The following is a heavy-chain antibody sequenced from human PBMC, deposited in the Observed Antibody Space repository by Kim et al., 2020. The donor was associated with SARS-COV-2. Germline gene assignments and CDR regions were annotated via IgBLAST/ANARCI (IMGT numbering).Heavy chain of an antibody. J-gene: IGHJ5*02. CDR3: ARGLGEQQLFDP. Sequence: GGSLRLSCAASGFTFSSYSMNWVRQAPGKGLEWVSYISSSSTIYYADSVKGRFTISRDNAKNSLYLQMNSLRDEDTAVYYCARGLGEQQLFDPWGQGTLV. CDR1: GFTFSSYS. D-gene: IGHD6-13*01. V-gene: IGHV3-48*02. CDR2: ISSSSTI.